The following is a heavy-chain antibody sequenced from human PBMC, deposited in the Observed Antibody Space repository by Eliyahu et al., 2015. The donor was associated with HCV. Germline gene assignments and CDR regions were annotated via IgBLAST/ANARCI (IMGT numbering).Heavy chain of an antibody. CDR3: ARQIGYNSLLAFDI. J-gene: IGHJ3*02. Sequence: QVQLQESGPGLVKPSETLSLTCTVXGGSISSYYWSWXRQPPGKGLEWIGFIXYSGSXNYNPSLKSRVTISVDTSKNQFSLKLSSVTAADTAVYYCARQIGYNSLLAFDIWGQGTMVTVSS. CDR2: IXYSGSX. V-gene: IGHV4-59*08. D-gene: IGHD5-24*01. CDR1: GGSISSYY.